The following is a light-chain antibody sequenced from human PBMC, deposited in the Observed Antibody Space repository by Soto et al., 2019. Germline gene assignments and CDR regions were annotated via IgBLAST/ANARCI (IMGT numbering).Light chain of an antibody. V-gene: IGKV2-28*01. CDR3: MQALQSPPT. CDR2: LGS. CDR1: QSLLHSNGYDS. J-gene: IGKJ1*01. Sequence: EIVMTQSPLSLSVTPGEPASISCRSSQSLLHSNGYDSLDWYLQKPGQSPQLLIYLGSNRASGVPARFSGSGSGTDFTLKISRVEADDVGVYYCMQALQSPPTFGQGTKVEIK.